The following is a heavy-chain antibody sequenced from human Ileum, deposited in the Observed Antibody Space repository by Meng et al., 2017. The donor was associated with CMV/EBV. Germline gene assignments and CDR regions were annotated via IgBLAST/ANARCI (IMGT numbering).Heavy chain of an antibody. CDR2: INPAGGST. CDR3: ARATYTSSWSEAGLEY. Sequence: YSFSNFYMHWVRQAPGQRPEWMGIINPAGGSTSYAQKFHGRVAVTTDTSTATVYLTLSDLQSVDTAIYYCARATYTSSWSEAGLEYWGQGTLVTVSS. V-gene: IGHV1-46*01. D-gene: IGHD6-13*01. J-gene: IGHJ4*02. CDR1: YSFSNFY.